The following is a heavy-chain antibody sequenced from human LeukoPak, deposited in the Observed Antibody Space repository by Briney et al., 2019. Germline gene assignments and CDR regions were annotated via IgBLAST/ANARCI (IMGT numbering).Heavy chain of an antibody. CDR3: ARDGGSNNYWFDP. CDR1: GGSFSPYY. D-gene: IGHD4-23*01. V-gene: IGHV4-34*01. Sequence: PSETLSLTCAFYGGSFSPYYWIWIRQPPGEGLEWIGEIGHSGTTNYNPSLKSRVTISPDTSKNQFSLKLSSVTAADTAVYYCARDGGSNNYWFDPWGQGTLVTVSS. CDR2: IGHSGTT. J-gene: IGHJ5*02.